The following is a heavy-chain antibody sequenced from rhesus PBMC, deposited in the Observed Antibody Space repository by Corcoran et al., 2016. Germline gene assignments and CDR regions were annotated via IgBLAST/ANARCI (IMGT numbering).Heavy chain of an antibody. CDR3: ARRATDWYFDI. J-gene: IGHJ2*01. D-gene: IGHD5-36*01. V-gene: IGHV4S9*01. Sequence: QVQLQESGPGLVKPSETLSLTCAVSGGSISDYYYWNWIRPPPGKGLEWIGKIEGKRASTYDNPSLKRRVTRSKDTAKNQCFLKRSSGTAADTAGYYCARRATDWYFDIWGPGTPITISS. CDR2: IEGKRAST. CDR1: GGSISDYYY.